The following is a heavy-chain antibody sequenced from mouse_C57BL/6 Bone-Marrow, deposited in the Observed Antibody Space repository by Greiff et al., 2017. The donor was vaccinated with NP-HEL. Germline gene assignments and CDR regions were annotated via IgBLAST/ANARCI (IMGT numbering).Heavy chain of an antibody. CDR2: IDPSDSYT. CDR1: GYTFTSYW. J-gene: IGHJ1*03. D-gene: IGHD4-1*01. CDR3: ARGSLGPYWYFDV. V-gene: IGHV1-50*01. Sequence: VQLQQPGAELVKPGASVKLSCKASGYTFTSYWMQWVKQRPGQGLEWIGEIDPSDSYTNYNQKFKGKATLTVDTSSSTAYMQLSSLTSEDSAVYYCARGSLGPYWYFDVWGTGTTVTVSS.